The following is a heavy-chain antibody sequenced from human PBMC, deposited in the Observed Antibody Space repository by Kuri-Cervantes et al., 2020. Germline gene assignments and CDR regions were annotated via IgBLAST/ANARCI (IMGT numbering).Heavy chain of an antibody. CDR3: ARGRLAMAV. D-gene: IGHD6-19*01. CDR2: TYYSGST. J-gene: IGHJ4*02. Sequence: SETLSLTWTVPGGSISSYSWSWIRQPPGKGLGWIGYTYYSGSTNYNPSLKSRVPMSVDPSKNQFSLKLTSVTAADTAVYYCARGRLAMAVWGQGALVTVSS. CDR1: GGSISSYS. V-gene: IGHV4-59*13.